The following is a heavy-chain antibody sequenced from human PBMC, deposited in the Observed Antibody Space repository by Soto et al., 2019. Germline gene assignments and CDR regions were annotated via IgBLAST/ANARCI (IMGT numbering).Heavy chain of an antibody. CDR2: IIPVFQTA. Sequence: QEQLVQSGAEVKKPGSSVKVSCKASGGLFSSYPISWVRQVPGQGLEWMGGIIPVFQTAYYTQRFQGRVTITADESTNTAYMELSNLRSEDTAIYYFARGGSGYTWFNEFWGRGTLVTVSS. V-gene: IGHV1-69*01. J-gene: IGHJ4*02. CDR1: GGLFSSYP. CDR3: ARGGSGYTWFNEF. D-gene: IGHD3-22*01.